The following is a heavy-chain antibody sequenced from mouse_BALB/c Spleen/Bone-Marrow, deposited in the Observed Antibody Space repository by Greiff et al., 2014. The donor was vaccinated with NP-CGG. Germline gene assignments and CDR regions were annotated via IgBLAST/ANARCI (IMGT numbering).Heavy chain of an antibody. D-gene: IGHD2-1*01. J-gene: IGHJ4*01. CDR1: GYTFTSYW. CDR3: ARGNPLYAMDY. V-gene: IGHV1-7*01. Sequence: QVQLQQSGAELAKPGASVKMFRKASGYTFTSYWMHWVKQRPGQGLEWIGYINPSTGYTDYNQKFNDKATLTADKSSSTAYMQLSSLTSKDSAVYYCARGNPLYAMDYWGQGTSVTVSS. CDR2: INPSTGYT.